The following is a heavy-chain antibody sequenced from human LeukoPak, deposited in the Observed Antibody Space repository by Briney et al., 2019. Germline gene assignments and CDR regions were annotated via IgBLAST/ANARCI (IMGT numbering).Heavy chain of an antibody. Sequence: PGGSLRLSCAATGFILSDYSMTWVRQAPGKGLEWVSHISSGSSTIYYADSVKGRFTISRDNARSSVYLIMSSLRDEDTAVYYCARGIYFDYWGQGTLVTVSS. J-gene: IGHJ4*02. CDR2: ISSGSSTI. CDR3: ARGIYFDY. CDR1: GFILSDYS. V-gene: IGHV3-48*02.